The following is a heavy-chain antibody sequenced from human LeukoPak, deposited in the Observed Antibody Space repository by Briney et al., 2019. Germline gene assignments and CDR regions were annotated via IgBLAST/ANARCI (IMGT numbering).Heavy chain of an antibody. CDR2: INHSGST. V-gene: IGHV4-34*01. CDR1: GGSFSGYY. J-gene: IGHJ4*02. D-gene: IGHD2-15*01. Sequence: PSETLSLTCAVYGGSFSGYYWSWIRQPPGKGLEWIGEINHSGSTNYNPSLKSRVTISVDTSKNQFSLKLSSVTAADTAVYYCARDGGYCSGGNCTASLLNYWGQGTLVTVSS. CDR3: ARDGGYCSGGNCTASLLNY.